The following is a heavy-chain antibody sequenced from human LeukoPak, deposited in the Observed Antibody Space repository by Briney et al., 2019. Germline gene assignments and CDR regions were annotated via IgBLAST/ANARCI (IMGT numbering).Heavy chain of an antibody. J-gene: IGHJ6*02. CDR3: TAEIYRGHVYSYYYGMDV. D-gene: IGHD5-12*01. CDR1: GFTFSNSA. Sequence: SVKVSCKASGFTFSNSAFQWVRQARGQRLEWVGWIVVGSDSTKYAQKFQERVSITRDMSTSTVYMELSSLRSEDTAVYYCTAEIYRGHVYSYYYGMDVWGQGTTVTVSS. V-gene: IGHV1-58*01. CDR2: IVVGSDST.